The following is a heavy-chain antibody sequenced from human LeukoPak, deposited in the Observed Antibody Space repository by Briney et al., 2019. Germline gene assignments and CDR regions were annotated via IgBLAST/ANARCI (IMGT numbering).Heavy chain of an antibody. CDR2: IYYSGST. V-gene: IGHV4-31*03. CDR1: CGSISSGGYY. D-gene: IGHD3-22*01. Sequence: SETLSLTCTVSCGSISSGGYYWSWLRQHPWKGLEWIGYIYYSGSTYYNPSLKSRVTISVDTSKNQFSLKLSSVTAADTAVYYCARERVEGDSSGYYDWGQGTLVTVSS. CDR3: ARERVEGDSSGYYD. J-gene: IGHJ4*02.